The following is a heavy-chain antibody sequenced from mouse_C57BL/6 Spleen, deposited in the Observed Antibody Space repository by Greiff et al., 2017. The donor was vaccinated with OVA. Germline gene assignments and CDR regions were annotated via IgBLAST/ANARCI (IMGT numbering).Heavy chain of an antibody. CDR3: ARWDYDGYFDY. D-gene: IGHD2-4*01. V-gene: IGHV1-52*01. Sequence: QVQLQQPGAELVRPGSSVKLSCKASVYTFTSYWMHWVKQRPIQGLEWIGNIDPSDSETHYNQKFKDKATLTVDKSSSTAYMQLSSLTSEDSAVYYCARWDYDGYFDYWGQGTTLTVSS. CDR1: VYTFTSYW. J-gene: IGHJ2*01. CDR2: IDPSDSET.